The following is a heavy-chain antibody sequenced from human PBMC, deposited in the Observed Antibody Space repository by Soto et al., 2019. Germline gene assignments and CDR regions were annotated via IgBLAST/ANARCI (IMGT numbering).Heavy chain of an antibody. Sequence: SETRSLTSAVSGGFISSSNCWLWHRQPPGKGLEWIAEIHHSGSTNHNPSLKSRVTISVDKSKNQFSLKLSSVTAADTAVYYCASIPATSDFDYWGQGTLVTVSS. CDR2: IHHSGST. V-gene: IGHV4-4*02. CDR3: ASIPATSDFDY. CDR1: GGFISSSNC. J-gene: IGHJ4*02. D-gene: IGHD2-2*01.